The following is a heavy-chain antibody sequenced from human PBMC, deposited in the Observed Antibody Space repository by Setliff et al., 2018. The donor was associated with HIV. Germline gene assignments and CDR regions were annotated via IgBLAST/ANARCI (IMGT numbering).Heavy chain of an antibody. V-gene: IGHV4-34*01. J-gene: IGHJ5*01. CDR2: ISHSGSA. CDR1: GGSFSTYY. Sequence: PSETLSLTCAVYGGSFSTYYWSWIRQSPGKGLECIGKISHSGSATYNPSLKSRVTISVDTSKNQFSLNLTSVTAADTALYFCARGVYGGTYSWFDSWGQGSLVTVSS. D-gene: IGHD4-17*01. CDR3: ARGVYGGTYSWFDS.